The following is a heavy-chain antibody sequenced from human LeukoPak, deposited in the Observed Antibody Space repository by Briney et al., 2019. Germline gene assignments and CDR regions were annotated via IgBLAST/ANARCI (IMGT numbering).Heavy chain of an antibody. D-gene: IGHD2-15*01. J-gene: IGHJ4*02. Sequence: AGGSLRLSCAASGFTFSSYAMSWVRQAPGKGLEWVSAISGSGGSTYYADSVKGRFTISRDNSKNTLYLQMNSLRAEDTAVYYCANFCSGRTSRLWGQGTLVTVSS. V-gene: IGHV3-23*01. CDR2: ISGSGGST. CDR1: GFTFSSYA. CDR3: ANFCSGRTSRL.